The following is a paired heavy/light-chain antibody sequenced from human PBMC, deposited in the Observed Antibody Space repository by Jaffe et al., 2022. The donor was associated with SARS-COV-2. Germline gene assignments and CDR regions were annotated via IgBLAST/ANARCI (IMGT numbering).Heavy chain of an antibody. V-gene: IGHV2-5*02. CDR2: VYWDDDK. CDR3: AHRRAPTQGDWFDT. J-gene: IGHJ5*02. Sequence: QITLKESGPTLVKPTQTLTLTCTFSGISLGASRVAVGWIRQPPGKALEWLALVYWDDDKHYSPSLKTRLTITKDTSKNQVVLTMTNMDPVDTATYYCAHRRAPTQGDWFDTWGQGTLVTVSS. CDR1: GISLGASRVA.
Light chain of an antibody. J-gene: IGKJ4*01. CDR1: QSISSD. V-gene: IGKV3-11*01. CDR2: DAS. CDR3: QQRNDWPLT. Sequence: EIVLTQSPATLSLSPGERATLSCRASQSISSDLAWYQQKPGQAPRLLICDASNRATGTPARFSGSGSGTDFTLTISSLEPEDFAVYYCQQRNDWPLTFGGGTKVEI.